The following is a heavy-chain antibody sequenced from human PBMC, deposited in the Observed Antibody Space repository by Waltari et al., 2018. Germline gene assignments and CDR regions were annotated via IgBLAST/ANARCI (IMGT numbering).Heavy chain of an antibody. CDR2: VLYSGST. CDR1: GGSIRSSVYY. J-gene: IGHJ5*02. CDR3: ARGGVDVIIVPAAVPGGRFDP. Sequence: QLQLQESGPGLVKPSETLSLTCTVSGGSIRSSVYYWGWIRQPPGKGLEWIGSVLYSGSTYYNSSLKSRVTISVDTSKNQFSLKLSSVTAADTAVYYCARGGVDVIIVPAAVPGGRFDPWGQGTLVTVSS. V-gene: IGHV4-39*07. D-gene: IGHD2-2*02.